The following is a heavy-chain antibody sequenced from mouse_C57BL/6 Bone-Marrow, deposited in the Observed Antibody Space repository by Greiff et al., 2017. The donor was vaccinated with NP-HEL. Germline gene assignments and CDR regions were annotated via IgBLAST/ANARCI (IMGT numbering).Heavy chain of an antibody. CDR1: GYAFTNYL. CDR2: INPGSGGT. J-gene: IGHJ2*01. V-gene: IGHV1-54*01. D-gene: IGHD2-1*01. CDR3: ARSYGILGYYFEY. Sequence: VQLQESGAELVRPGTSVKVSCKASGYAFTNYLIEWVKQRPGQGLEWIGVINPGSGGTNYNEKFKGKATLTADKSSSTAYMQLSSLTSEDSAVYYCARSYGILGYYFEYWGQGTTLTVSS.